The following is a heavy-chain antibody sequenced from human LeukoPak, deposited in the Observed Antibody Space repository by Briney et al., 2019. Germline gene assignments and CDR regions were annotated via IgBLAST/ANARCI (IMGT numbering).Heavy chain of an antibody. D-gene: IGHD6-13*01. J-gene: IGHJ6*03. CDR3: ARKVEAGAGTIYYYYYMDV. V-gene: IGHV4-59*01. CDR2: IYYSGST. CDR1: GGSISSYY. Sequence: SETLSLTCTVSGGSISSYYWSWIRQPPGKGLEWIGYIYYSGSTNYNPSLKSRVTISVDTSKNQFSLKLSSVTAADTAVYYCARKVEAGAGTIYYYYYMDVWGKGTTVTVSS.